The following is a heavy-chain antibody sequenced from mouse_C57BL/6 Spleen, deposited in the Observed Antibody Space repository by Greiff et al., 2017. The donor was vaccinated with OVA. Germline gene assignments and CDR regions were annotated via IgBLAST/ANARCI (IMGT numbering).Heavy chain of an antibody. CDR3: AREDYDGYAMDY. Sequence: LQESGAELVRPGTSVKVSCKASGYAFTNYLIEWVKQRPGQGLEWIGVINPGSGGTNYNEKFKGKATLTADKSSSTAYMQLSSLTSEDSAVYFCAREDYDGYAMDYWGQGTSVTVSS. CDR1: GYAFTNYL. J-gene: IGHJ4*01. V-gene: IGHV1-54*01. D-gene: IGHD2-4*01. CDR2: INPGSGGT.